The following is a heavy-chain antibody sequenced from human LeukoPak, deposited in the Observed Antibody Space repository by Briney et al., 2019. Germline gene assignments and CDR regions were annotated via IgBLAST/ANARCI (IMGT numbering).Heavy chain of an antibody. J-gene: IGHJ4*02. CDR2: INAGNGNT. CDR3: ASSGGRYFSADY. CDR1: GYTFTSYA. D-gene: IGHD3-9*01. V-gene: IGHV1-3*01. Sequence: GASVKVSCKASGYTFTSYAMHWVRQAPGQRLGWMGWINAGNGNTKYSQKFQGRVTITRDTSASTAYMELSSLRSEDTAVYYCASSGGRYFSADYWGQGTLVTVSS.